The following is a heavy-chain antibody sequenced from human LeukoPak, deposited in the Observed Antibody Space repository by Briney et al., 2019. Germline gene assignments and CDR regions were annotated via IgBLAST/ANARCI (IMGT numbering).Heavy chain of an antibody. V-gene: IGHV3-9*01. D-gene: IGHD2-2*01. CDR1: GFTFDDYA. J-gene: IGHJ4*02. CDR3: AISSTARGGFDS. CDR2: ISWNSGSI. Sequence: GGSLRLSCAASGFTFDDYAMHWVRQAPGKGLEWVSGISWNSGSIGYADSVKGRFTISRDNAKNSLYLQMNSLRAEDTALYYCAISSTARGGFDSWGQGALVTVSS.